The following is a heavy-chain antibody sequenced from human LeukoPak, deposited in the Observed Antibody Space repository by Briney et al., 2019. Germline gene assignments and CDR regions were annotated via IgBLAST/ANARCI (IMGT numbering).Heavy chain of an antibody. CDR3: ARVRELPAAGGEEDYYYYYYMDV. D-gene: IGHD3-16*01. J-gene: IGHJ6*03. V-gene: IGHV4-4*07. CDR1: GGSISSYY. CDR2: IYTSGST. Sequence: SETLSLTCTVSGGSISSYYWSWIRQPAGKGLEWIGRIYTSGSTNYNPSFKSRVTMSVDTSNDQFSLKLSSVTAADTAVYYCARVRELPAAGGEEDYYYYYYMDVWGKGTTVTVSS.